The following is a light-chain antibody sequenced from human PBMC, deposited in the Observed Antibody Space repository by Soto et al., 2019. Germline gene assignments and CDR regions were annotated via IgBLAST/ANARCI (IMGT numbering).Light chain of an antibody. CDR2: AAN. J-gene: IGKJ4*01. CDR1: QGISNY. V-gene: IGKV1-39*01. CDR3: QQSYSTPR. Sequence: DIQLTQSPSFLSASVGDRVTITCRASQGISNYLAWYQQEPGKAPKLLIYAANSLQSGVPSRFSGSGSGTDFTLTINTLQPEDVATYYCQQSYSTPRFGGGTKVDIK.